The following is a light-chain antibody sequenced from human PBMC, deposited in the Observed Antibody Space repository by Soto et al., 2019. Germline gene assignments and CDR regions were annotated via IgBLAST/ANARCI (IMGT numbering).Light chain of an antibody. CDR3: QQYNSAWT. V-gene: IGKV1-5*03. Sequence: DIPMTPSPSTLSASVGDRVTITCRASQSISSWLAWYQQKPGKAPKLLIYTASSLESGVPSRFSGSGSGTEFTLTISSLQPDDFATYYCQQYNSAWTFGQGTKVDIK. J-gene: IGKJ1*01. CDR2: TAS. CDR1: QSISSW.